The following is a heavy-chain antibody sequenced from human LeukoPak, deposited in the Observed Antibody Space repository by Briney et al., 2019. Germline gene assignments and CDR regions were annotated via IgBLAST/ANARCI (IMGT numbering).Heavy chain of an antibody. Sequence: PSETLSLTCTVSGGSISSGTYYWGWIRQPPGKGLEWIGEINHSGSTNYNPSLKSRVTISVDTSKNQFSLKLNSVTAADTAVYYCARTARISRPATLYCSSTSCRRGAFDIWGQGTMVTVSS. CDR3: ARTARISRPATLYCSSTSCRRGAFDI. V-gene: IGHV4-39*07. D-gene: IGHD2-2*01. CDR2: INHSGST. J-gene: IGHJ3*02. CDR1: GGSISSGTYY.